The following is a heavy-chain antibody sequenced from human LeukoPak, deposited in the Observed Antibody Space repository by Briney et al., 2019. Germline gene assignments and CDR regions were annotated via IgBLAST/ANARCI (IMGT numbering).Heavy chain of an antibody. D-gene: IGHD5-18*01. CDR2: INPNSGGT. J-gene: IGHJ6*04. CDR1: GYTFTSYY. CDR3: ARDSGYSYGLDV. V-gene: IGHV1-2*02. Sequence: ASVKVSCKASGYTFTSYYMHWVRQAPGQGLEWMGWINPNSGGTNYAQKFQGRVTMTRDTSISTAYMELSRLRSDDTAVYYCARDSGYSYGLDVWGKGTTVTVSS.